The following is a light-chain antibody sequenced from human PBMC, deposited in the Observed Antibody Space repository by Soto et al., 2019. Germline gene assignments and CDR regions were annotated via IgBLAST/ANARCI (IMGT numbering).Light chain of an antibody. CDR1: SSNIGAGYD. Sequence: QSVLTQPPSVSGAPGQRVTISCTGSSSNIGAGYDVHWYQQLPGTAPKLLIYGNSNRPSGVPDRFSGSKSGTSASLAITELQAEDEADYYCQSYDSSLSDSVFGGGTKVTVL. J-gene: IGLJ2*01. CDR3: QSYDSSLSDSV. CDR2: GNS. V-gene: IGLV1-40*01.